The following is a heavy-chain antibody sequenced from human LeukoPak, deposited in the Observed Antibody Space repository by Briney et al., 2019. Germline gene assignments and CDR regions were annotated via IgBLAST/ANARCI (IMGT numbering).Heavy chain of an antibody. V-gene: IGHV4-61*02. CDR2: IYTSGST. CDR1: GNSISSGDNY. D-gene: IGHD2/OR15-2a*01. CDR3: ARGYEEYFDAFDI. J-gene: IGHJ3*02. Sequence: SETLSLTRTVSGNSISSGDNYWSWIRQPAGKGLEWIGRIYTSGSTNYNPSLKSRVTISVDTSKNQFSLKLSSVTAADTAVYYCARGYEEYFDAFDIWGQGTMVTVSS.